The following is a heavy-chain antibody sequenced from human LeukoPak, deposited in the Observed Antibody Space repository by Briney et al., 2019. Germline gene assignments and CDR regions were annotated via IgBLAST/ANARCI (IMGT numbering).Heavy chain of an antibody. Sequence: PSETLSLTCTVSGGSISSSSYYWGWIRQPPGKGLEWIGSIYYSGSTYYNPSLKSRVTISVDTSKNQFSLKLSSVTAADTAVYYCARVGGGYDFWSGFQYYFGYWGQGTLVTVSS. J-gene: IGHJ4*02. CDR2: IYYSGST. CDR3: ARVGGGYDFWSGFQYYFGY. V-gene: IGHV4-39*01. CDR1: GGSISSSSYY. D-gene: IGHD3-3*01.